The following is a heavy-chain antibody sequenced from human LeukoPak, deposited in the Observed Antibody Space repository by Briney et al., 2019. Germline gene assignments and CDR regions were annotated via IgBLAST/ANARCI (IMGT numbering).Heavy chain of an antibody. CDR1: GGTFISYA. D-gene: IGHD1/OR15-1a*01. Sequence: GASVKVSCKASGGTFISYAISWVRQAPGQGLEWMGGIIPIFGTANYAQKFQGRVTITADESTSTAYMELSSLRSEDTAVYYCARSPGVVDRTLNWFDPWGQGTLVTVSS. CDR2: IIPIFGTA. J-gene: IGHJ5*02. CDR3: ARSPGVVDRTLNWFDP. V-gene: IGHV1-69*13.